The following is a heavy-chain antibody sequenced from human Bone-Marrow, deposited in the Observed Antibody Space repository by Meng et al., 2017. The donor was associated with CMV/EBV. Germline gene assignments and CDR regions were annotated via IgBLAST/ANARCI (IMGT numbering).Heavy chain of an antibody. J-gene: IGHJ3*02. D-gene: IGHD6-13*01. CDR2: ISSSSSYI. CDR3: ARDSAAEDAFDI. V-gene: IGHV3-21*01. CDR1: GFTFSSYS. Sequence: GGSLRLSCAASGFTFSSYSMNWVRQAPGKGLEWVSSISSSSSYIYYADSVKGRFTISRDNAKHSLYLQMNSLRAEDTAVYYCARDSAAEDAFDIWGPGTMVTVSS.